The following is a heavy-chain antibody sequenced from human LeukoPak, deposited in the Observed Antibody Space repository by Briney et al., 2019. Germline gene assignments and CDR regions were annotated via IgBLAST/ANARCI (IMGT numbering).Heavy chain of an antibody. V-gene: IGHV3-7*01. CDR3: ARDLPPYGSGTSRNWFDP. CDR2: IKQDGSEK. Sequence: PGGSLRLSCAASGFTFGTYWMTWVRQAPGKGLEWVANIKQDGSEKYYVDSVRGRFTISRDNAKNSLYLQMNSLRVEDTAVYYCARDLPPYGSGTSRNWFDPWGQGTLVTVSS. J-gene: IGHJ5*02. CDR1: GFTFGTYW. D-gene: IGHD3-10*01.